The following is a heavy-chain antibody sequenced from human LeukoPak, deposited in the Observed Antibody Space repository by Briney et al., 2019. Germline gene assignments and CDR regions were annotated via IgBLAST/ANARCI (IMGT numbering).Heavy chain of an antibody. V-gene: IGHV3-23*01. D-gene: IGHD3-9*01. CDR3: AKWGDYDILTGYYDSDY. J-gene: IGHJ4*02. CDR2: IGGRDSGT. CDR1: GFIFSNYA. Sequence: PGGSLRLSCAASGFIFSNYAMSWVRQAPGKGLEWVSAIGGRDSGTYYADSVRGRFTASRDDPKNTLYLQMNTLRAEDTAVYYCAKWGDYDILTGYYDSDYWGQGTLVTVSS.